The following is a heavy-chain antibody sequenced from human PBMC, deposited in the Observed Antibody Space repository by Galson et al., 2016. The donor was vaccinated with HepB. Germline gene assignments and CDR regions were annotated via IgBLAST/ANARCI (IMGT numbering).Heavy chain of an antibody. V-gene: IGHV3-53*01. CDR3: EGYSDPFDI. Sequence: SLRLSCAASGFSVSGKYMSWARQAPGKGLEWVSAIIRGDATYYRDSVKGRCTISRDTSKNTLYLQMNNLRAEDTAIYYCEGYSDPFDIWGQGTMVTVSS. CDR1: GFSVSGKY. J-gene: IGHJ3*02. CDR2: IIRGDAT. D-gene: IGHD3-22*01.